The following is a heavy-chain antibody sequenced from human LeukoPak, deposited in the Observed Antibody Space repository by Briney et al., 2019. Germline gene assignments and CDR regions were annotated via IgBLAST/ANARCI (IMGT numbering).Heavy chain of an antibody. CDR2: IDPSDSYT. D-gene: IGHD2-21*02. CDR3: AVSATAGIDY. Sequence: GESLKISCKGSGYSFANYWISWVRQMPGKGLEWMGRIDPSDSYTDYSPSFQGHVTISADKSISTAYLQWSSLKASDTAMYYCAVSATAGIDYWGQGTLVTVS. V-gene: IGHV5-10-1*01. J-gene: IGHJ4*02. CDR1: GYSFANYW.